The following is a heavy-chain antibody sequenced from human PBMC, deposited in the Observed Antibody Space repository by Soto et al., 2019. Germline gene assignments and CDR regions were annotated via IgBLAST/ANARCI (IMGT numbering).Heavy chain of an antibody. J-gene: IGHJ6*02. D-gene: IGHD1-26*01. CDR1: GFTFTSSA. CDR2: IVVGSGNT. Sequence: GASVKVSCTASGFTFTSSAVQWVRQARGQRLEWIGWIVVGSGNTNYAQKFQERVTITRDMSTSTAYMELSSLRSEDTAVYYGAAKGGYYYYYGMDVWGQGTTVTVSS. CDR3: AAKGGYYYYYGMDV. V-gene: IGHV1-58*01.